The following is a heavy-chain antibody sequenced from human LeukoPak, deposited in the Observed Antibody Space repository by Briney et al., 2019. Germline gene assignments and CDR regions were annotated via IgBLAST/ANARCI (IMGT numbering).Heavy chain of an antibody. CDR2: ISGSGGST. D-gene: IGHD6-6*01. V-gene: IGHV3-23*01. J-gene: IGHJ3*02. CDR1: GFTFSSYA. CDR3: AKEMAGRIAARSRRNAFDI. Sequence: PGGSLRLSCAASGFTFSSYAMSWVRQAPGKGLEWVSAISGSGGSTYYADSVKGRFTISRDNSKNTLYLQMNSLRAEDTAVYYCAKEMAGRIAARSRRNAFDIWGQGTMVTVSS.